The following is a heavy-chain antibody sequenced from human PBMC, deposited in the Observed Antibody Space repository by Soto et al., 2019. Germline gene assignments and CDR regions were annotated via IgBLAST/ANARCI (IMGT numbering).Heavy chain of an antibody. CDR2: ISWNSGSI. CDR3: AKGYYDSSGYYYGPFDY. Sequence: SLRLSCAASGFTFDDYAMHGVRQAPGKGLEWVSGISWNSGSIGYADSVKGRFTISRDNAKNSLYLQMNSLRAEDTALYYCAKGYYDSSGYYYGPFDYWGQGTLVTVSS. CDR1: GFTFDDYA. D-gene: IGHD3-22*01. V-gene: IGHV3-9*01. J-gene: IGHJ4*02.